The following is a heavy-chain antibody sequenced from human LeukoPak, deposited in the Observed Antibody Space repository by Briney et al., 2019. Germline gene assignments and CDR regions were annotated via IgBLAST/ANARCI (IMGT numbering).Heavy chain of an antibody. J-gene: IGHJ4*02. V-gene: IGHV4-59*08. CDR1: DGSITNYD. CDR3: ARAQDFSDSSGPNYLDF. Sequence: SETLSLTCTVSDGSITNYDWSWVRQPPGKGLEWIGYIYYSGSTNYNPSLKSRVTISVDTSKNQFSLKLSSVTAADTAVYYCARAQDFSDSSGPNYLDFWGQGILVTVSS. CDR2: IYYSGST. D-gene: IGHD3-22*01.